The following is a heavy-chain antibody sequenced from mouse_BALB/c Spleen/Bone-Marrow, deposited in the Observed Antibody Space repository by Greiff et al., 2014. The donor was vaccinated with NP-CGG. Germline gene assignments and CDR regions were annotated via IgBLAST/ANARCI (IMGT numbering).Heavy chain of an antibody. Sequence: EVQRVESGGGFVQPGGSMKLSCVASGFTFSNSCMHWVRQSPEKGLEWVAEIRLKSNNYATHYAESVKGRFTISRDDSKSSVYLQMNNLRAEDTGIYYCTTGFAYWGQGTLVTVSA. CDR2: IRLKSNNYAT. CDR1: GFTFSNSC. V-gene: IGHV6-6*02. J-gene: IGHJ3*01. CDR3: TTGFAY.